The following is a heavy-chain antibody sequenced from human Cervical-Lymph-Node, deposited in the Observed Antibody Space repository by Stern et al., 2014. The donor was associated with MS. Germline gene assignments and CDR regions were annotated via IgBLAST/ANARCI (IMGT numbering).Heavy chain of an antibody. Sequence: VQLVESGGGVVQPGRSLKLSCVASGITFSGYAMHWVRQAPGQGLEWVTVLSSNGSNEYYADSAKGRFTISRDNSKNTVFLQMTSLRPEDTAFYCCARDVADGVGYFDVWGGGTLVAVSS. CDR2: LSSNGSNE. D-gene: IGHD2-15*01. J-gene: IGHJ2*01. V-gene: IGHV3-30-3*01. CDR1: GITFSGYA. CDR3: ARDVADGVGYFDV.